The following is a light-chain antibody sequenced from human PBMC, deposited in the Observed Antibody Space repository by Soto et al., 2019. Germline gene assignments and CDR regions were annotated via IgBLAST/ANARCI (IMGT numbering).Light chain of an antibody. CDR1: SSNIGNNY. CDR2: DNY. Sequence: QSVLTQPPSVSAAPGQKVTISCSGSSSNIGNNYVSWYQQLPGAAPKLLIYDNYKRPSGIPDRFSGSKSGTSATLGITGLQTGDEADYYCAAWDDSHNVLYVFGTGTKVTVL. CDR3: AAWDDSHNVLYV. V-gene: IGLV1-51*01. J-gene: IGLJ1*01.